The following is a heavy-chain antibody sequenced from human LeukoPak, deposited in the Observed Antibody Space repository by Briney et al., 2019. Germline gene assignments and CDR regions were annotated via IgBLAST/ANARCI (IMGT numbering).Heavy chain of an antibody. CDR3: AKGQYASGWNSGNY. V-gene: IGHV3-23*01. CDR1: GFTFSSYA. D-gene: IGHD1/OR15-1a*01. Sequence: GGSLRLSCAASGFTFSSYAMSWVRQAPGKGLEWVSSISGGHGGTYYADSVKGRFTISRDDSKNTLYLQVNNLRAEDTAVYYCAKGQYASGWNSGNYWGQGTLVTVSS. J-gene: IGHJ4*02. CDR2: ISGGHGGT.